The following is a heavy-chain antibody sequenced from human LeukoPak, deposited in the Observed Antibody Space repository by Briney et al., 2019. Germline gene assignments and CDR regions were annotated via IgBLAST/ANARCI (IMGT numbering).Heavy chain of an antibody. CDR2: IIPIFGTA. CDR3: ASSLLSIRWLQPKYYFDY. J-gene: IGHJ4*02. CDR1: GGTFSSYA. D-gene: IGHD5-24*01. V-gene: IGHV1-69*13. Sequence: ASVKVSCKASGGTFSSYAISWVRQAPGQGLEWMGGIIPIFGTANYAQKFQGRVTITADESTSTAYMELSSLRSEDTAVYYCASSLLSIRWLQPKYYFDYWGQGTLVTVSS.